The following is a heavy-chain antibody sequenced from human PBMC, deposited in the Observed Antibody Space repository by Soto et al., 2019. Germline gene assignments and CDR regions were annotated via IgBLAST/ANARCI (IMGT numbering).Heavy chain of an antibody. CDR1: GYTFTSYA. V-gene: IGHV1-3*01. CDR2: INAGNGNT. J-gene: IGHJ4*02. D-gene: IGHD3-16*02. CDR3: ARDSDYIWGSYRYYYFDY. Sequence: ASVKVSCKASGYTFTSYAMHWVRQAPGQRLEWMGWINAGNGNTKYSQKFHGRVTITRDTSASTAYMELSSPRSEDTAVYYCARDSDYIWGSYRYYYFDYWGQGTLVTVSS.